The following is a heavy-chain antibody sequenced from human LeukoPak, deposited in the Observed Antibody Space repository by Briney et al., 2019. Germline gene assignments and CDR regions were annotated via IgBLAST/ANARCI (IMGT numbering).Heavy chain of an antibody. D-gene: IGHD2-15*01. V-gene: IGHV1-8*02. Sequence: ASVKVSCKASGYTFTSYGISWVRQAPGQGLEWMGWMNPSSGNTGYAQRFQGRVTMTRNTSISTAYMELSSLRSEDTAVYYCARGRWWFPLEYWGQGTLVTVSS. J-gene: IGHJ4*02. CDR3: ARGRWWFPLEY. CDR2: MNPSSGNT. CDR1: GYTFTSYG.